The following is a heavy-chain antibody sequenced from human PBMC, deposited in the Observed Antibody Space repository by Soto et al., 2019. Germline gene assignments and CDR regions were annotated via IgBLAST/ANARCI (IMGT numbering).Heavy chain of an antibody. V-gene: IGHV1-18*01. CDR1: DYTFTSYG. J-gene: IGHJ4*02. Sequence: GASVKVSCKAYDYTFTSYGISWVRQAPGQGLEWMGWISTHNGNTNYAQEFHGRVTMTTDTSMSTAYMELRSLRSDDTAVYYCARGGYFDSSNYLAYWGLGTLVTVSS. D-gene: IGHD3-22*01. CDR2: ISTHNGNT. CDR3: ARGGYFDSSNYLAY.